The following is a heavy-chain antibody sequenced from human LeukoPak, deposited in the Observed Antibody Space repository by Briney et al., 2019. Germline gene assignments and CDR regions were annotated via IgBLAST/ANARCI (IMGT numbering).Heavy chain of an antibody. CDR2: ISWNSSTI. CDR3: ARVLSGSWDWFDP. J-gene: IGHJ5*02. D-gene: IGHD3-22*01. Sequence: GGSLRLSCAASGFTVSSNYMSWVRQAPGKGLEWVSGISWNSSTITYADSVKGRFTISRDNAMNTVYLQMNSLRAEDTAVYYCARVLSGSWDWFDPWGQGTLVTVSS. CDR1: GFTVSSNY. V-gene: IGHV3-74*01.